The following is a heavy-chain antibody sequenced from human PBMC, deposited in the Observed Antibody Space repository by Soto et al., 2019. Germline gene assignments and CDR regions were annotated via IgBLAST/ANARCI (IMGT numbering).Heavy chain of an antibody. J-gene: IGHJ4*02. CDR1: GGSISSYY. Sequence: SETLSLTCTVSGGSISSYYWSWIRQPPGKGLEWIGYIYYSGSTNYNPSLKSRVTISVDTSKNQFSLKLSSVTAADTAVYYCARLFYEYSSSSGYYWGQGNLVTVSS. D-gene: IGHD6-6*01. V-gene: IGHV4-59*08. CDR3: ARLFYEYSSSSGYY. CDR2: IYYSGST.